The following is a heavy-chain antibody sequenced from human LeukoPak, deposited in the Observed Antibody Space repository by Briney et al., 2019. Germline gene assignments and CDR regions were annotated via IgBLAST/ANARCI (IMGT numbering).Heavy chain of an antibody. V-gene: IGHV3-48*01. CDR1: GFTFSAYH. CDR2: ISTTGTTI. D-gene: IGHD1-26*01. Sequence: GVSLRLSCAASGFTFSAYHINWVRQAPGKGLEWISYISTTGTTIHYADSVKGRFAISRDNSKNTLYLQMNSLRAEDTAVYYCAKGNSGSYYDWFDPWGQGTLVTVSS. CDR3: AKGNSGSYYDWFDP. J-gene: IGHJ5*02.